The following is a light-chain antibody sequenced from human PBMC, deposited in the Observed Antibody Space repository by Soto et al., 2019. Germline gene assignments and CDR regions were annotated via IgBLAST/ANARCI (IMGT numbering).Light chain of an antibody. J-gene: IGKJ1*01. CDR3: HQYYSTPPWT. CDR2: WAS. Sequence: DIVMTQSLDYLAVSLGERATINCKSSQSVLYSSNNKNYLAWYQQKPGQPPKLLMYWASTRESGVPDRFSGSASGTDFSLTIRSVRGEDGALYYCHQYYSTPPWTFAQETKVQI. CDR1: QSVLYSSNNKNY. V-gene: IGKV4-1*01.